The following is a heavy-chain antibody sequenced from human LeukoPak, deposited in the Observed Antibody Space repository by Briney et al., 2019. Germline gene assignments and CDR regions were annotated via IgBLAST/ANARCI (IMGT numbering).Heavy chain of an antibody. CDR2: ISSSSSYI. J-gene: IGHJ4*02. V-gene: IGHV3-21*01. CDR1: GFTFSGYS. CDR3: ASGGIMVRGVIMGRYFDY. D-gene: IGHD3-10*01. Sequence: GGSLRLSCAASGFTFSGYSMNWVRQAPGKGLEWVSSISSSSSYIYYADSVKGRFTISRDNAKNSLYLQMNSLRAEDTAVYYCASGGIMVRGVIMGRYFDYWGQGTLVTVSS.